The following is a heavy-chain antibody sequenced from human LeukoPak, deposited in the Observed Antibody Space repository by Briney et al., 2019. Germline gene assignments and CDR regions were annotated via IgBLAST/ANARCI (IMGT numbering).Heavy chain of an antibody. J-gene: IGHJ3*02. CDR3: ASLQLNIVGAPDAFDI. D-gene: IGHD1-26*01. CDR1: GGSISSSSYY. Sequence: SETLSLTCTVSGGSISSSSYYWGWIRQPPGKGLEWIGSIYYSGSTYYNPSLKSRVTISVDTSKNQFSLKLSSVTAADTAVYYCASLQLNIVGAPDAFDIWGQGTMVTVSS. CDR2: IYYSGST. V-gene: IGHV4-39*01.